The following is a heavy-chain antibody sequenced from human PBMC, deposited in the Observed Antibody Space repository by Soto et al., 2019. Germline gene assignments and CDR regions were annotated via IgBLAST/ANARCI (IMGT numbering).Heavy chain of an antibody. CDR1: GDSFTSYD. D-gene: IGHD6-6*01. CDR3: ARGLDSSSSVSYYYMDV. J-gene: IGHJ6*03. Sequence: ASVKLSCKASGDSFTSYDINWVRQATGQGLEWMGWMNPNSGNTGYAQKFQGRVTMTRNTSISTAYMELSSLRSEDTAVYYCARGLDSSSSVSYYYMDVWGKGTTVTVSS. CDR2: MNPNSGNT. V-gene: IGHV1-8*01.